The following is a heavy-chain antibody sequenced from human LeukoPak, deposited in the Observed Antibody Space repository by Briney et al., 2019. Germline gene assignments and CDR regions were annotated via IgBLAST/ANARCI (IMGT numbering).Heavy chain of an antibody. J-gene: IGHJ4*02. Sequence: ASVKVSCKASGYTFTSQYIHWVRQAPGQGLEWMGIINPSGGSTSYAQKFQGRVTITRDTSTSTVYMEPTSLRAEDTAVYYCASTTVTTFDYWGQGTLITVST. V-gene: IGHV1-46*01. CDR1: GYTFTSQY. D-gene: IGHD4-17*01. CDR2: INPSGGST. CDR3: ASTTVTTFDY.